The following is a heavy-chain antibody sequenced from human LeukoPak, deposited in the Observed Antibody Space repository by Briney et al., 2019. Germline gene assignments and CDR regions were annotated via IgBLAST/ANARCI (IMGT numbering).Heavy chain of an antibody. CDR3: AHRRLSIPISAVARDVFDF. J-gene: IGHJ3*01. D-gene: IGHD3-3*01. Sequence: SGPTLVNPPQTLMLTCTFSGFSLTTGGVGVGWIRQPLGKALEWLALIYWNDDKRYSPSLQSRLTITKDTSKNQVVLTMTNMDPVDTATYYCAHRRLSIPISAVARDVFDFWGQGTMVTVSS. CDR1: GFSLTTGGVG. CDR2: IYWNDDK. V-gene: IGHV2-5*01.